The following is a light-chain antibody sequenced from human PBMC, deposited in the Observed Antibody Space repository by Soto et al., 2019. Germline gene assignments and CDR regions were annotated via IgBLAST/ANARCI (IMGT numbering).Light chain of an antibody. CDR1: QGISSY. CDR3: QHYGSLPIT. J-gene: IGKJ5*01. Sequence: DIQLTQSPSFLSASVGDRVTISCRASQGISSYLAWYQHKPGKAPNLLISAASTLQSGVPSRFSGSGSGTEFTLTISSLQPEDVATYFCQHYGSLPITFGQGTRLEIK. CDR2: AAS. V-gene: IGKV1-9*01.